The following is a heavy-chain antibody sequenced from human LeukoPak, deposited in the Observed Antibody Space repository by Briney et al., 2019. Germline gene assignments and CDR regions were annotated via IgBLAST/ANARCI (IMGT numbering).Heavy chain of an antibody. Sequence: SETLSLTCTVSGGSISSSSYYWGWIRQPPGKGLEWIGSIYYSGSTYYNASLKSRVTISVDTSKNQFSLKLSSVTAADTAVYYCAGYSSGWYVYYYYMDVWGKGTTVTVSS. V-gene: IGHV4-39*07. CDR1: GGSISSSSYY. D-gene: IGHD6-19*01. J-gene: IGHJ6*03. CDR2: IYYSGST. CDR3: AGYSSGWYVYYYYMDV.